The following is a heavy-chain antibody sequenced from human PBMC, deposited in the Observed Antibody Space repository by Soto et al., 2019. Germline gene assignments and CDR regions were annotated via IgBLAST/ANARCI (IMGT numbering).Heavy chain of an antibody. CDR1: GFTFSSYS. CDR3: ARDQGGDYYDSSALDY. Sequence: GGSLRLSYAASGFTFSSYSMNWVRQAPGKGLEWVSYFSSSSSTIYYADSVKGRFTISRDNAKNSLYLQMNSLRAEDTAVYYCARDQGGDYYDSSALDYWGQGTLVTVSS. D-gene: IGHD3-22*01. V-gene: IGHV3-48*01. CDR2: FSSSSSTI. J-gene: IGHJ4*02.